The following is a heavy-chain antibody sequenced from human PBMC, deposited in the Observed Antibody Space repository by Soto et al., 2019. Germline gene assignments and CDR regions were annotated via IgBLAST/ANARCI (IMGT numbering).Heavy chain of an antibody. CDR1: GYTFTSYA. Sequence: QVQLVQSGAEVKKPGASVKVSCKASGYTFTSYAMHWVRQAPGQRLEWMGWINAGNGNTKYSQKFQGRVTITRDTSASTGYMELSSLRSEDTAVYYCARDIEYYYDSSGYYYHYYYGMDVWGQGTTVTVSS. J-gene: IGHJ6*02. V-gene: IGHV1-3*01. D-gene: IGHD3-22*01. CDR3: ARDIEYYYDSSGYYYHYYYGMDV. CDR2: INAGNGNT.